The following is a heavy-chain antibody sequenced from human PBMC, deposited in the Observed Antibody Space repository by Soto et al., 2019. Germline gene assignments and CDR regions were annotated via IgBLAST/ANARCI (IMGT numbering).Heavy chain of an antibody. D-gene: IGHD2-2*01. Sequence: WETLSLTCAVPGDSINYSYWSWIRQPPGKRLEGIGNIYYTWTTTNNPSLESRVTMSVDTSKNQFSLKLNSVDAADTAVYYCAKYRRTEAEGFTLDYWGRGTLVTVSS. CDR2: IYYTWTT. CDR1: GDSINYSY. J-gene: IGHJ4*02. V-gene: IGHV4-59*01. CDR3: AKYRRTEAEGFTLDY.